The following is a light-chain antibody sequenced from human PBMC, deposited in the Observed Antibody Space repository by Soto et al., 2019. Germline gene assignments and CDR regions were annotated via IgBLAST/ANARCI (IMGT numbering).Light chain of an antibody. V-gene: IGLV2-8*01. J-gene: IGLJ3*02. Sequence: QSALTQPPSASGSPGQSVTISCTGTSSDVGAYNYVSWYQQHPGKVPRLMIYEVTKRPSGVPDRFSGSKSGNTASLTVSGLQAEDEADYYCNSYTSSDSWVFGGGTKLTVL. CDR2: EVT. CDR3: NSYTSSDSWV. CDR1: SSDVGAYNY.